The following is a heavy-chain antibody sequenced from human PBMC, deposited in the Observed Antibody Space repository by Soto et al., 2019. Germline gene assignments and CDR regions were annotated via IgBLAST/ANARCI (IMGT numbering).Heavy chain of an antibody. Sequence: GGSLRLSCAASGFTFSSYGMHWVRQAPGKGLEWVAVILYDGNKKYYADSVKGRFTISRDNSKNTLYLQMNSLRAEDTAVYYCARGRGRWYSVSGADNYWGQGRLVTVSS. CDR2: ILYDGNKK. D-gene: IGHD6-13*01. CDR1: GFTFSSYG. J-gene: IGHJ4*02. CDR3: ARGRGRWYSVSGADNY. V-gene: IGHV3-30*03.